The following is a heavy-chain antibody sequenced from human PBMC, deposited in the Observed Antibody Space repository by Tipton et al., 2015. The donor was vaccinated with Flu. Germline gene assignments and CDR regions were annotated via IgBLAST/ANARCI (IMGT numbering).Heavy chain of an antibody. V-gene: IGHV3-30*18. CDR2: ISYDGSEK. D-gene: IGHD3-10*01. CDR1: GFIFSNYG. CDR3: AKAHYYQLARGFVS. J-gene: IGHJ4*01. Sequence: RSLRLSCAASGFIFSNYGMHWARQAPGGGLECVAFISYDGSEKYYADSVKGRFTISRDYSTNTLYLQMNSLIPDDTCVYYCAKAHYYQLARGFVSWGQGTLVTVSS.